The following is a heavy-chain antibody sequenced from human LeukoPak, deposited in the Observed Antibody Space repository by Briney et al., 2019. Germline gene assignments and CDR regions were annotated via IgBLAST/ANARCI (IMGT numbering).Heavy chain of an antibody. Sequence: SETLSLTCTVSGGSISSYYWSWIRQPPGKGLEWIGYTYYSGSTNYNPSLKSRVTISVDTSKNQFSLKLSSVTAADTAVYYCARHLPYAQGAFDIWGQGTMVTVSS. CDR1: GGSISSYY. V-gene: IGHV4-59*08. D-gene: IGHD2-2*01. CDR2: TYYSGST. CDR3: ARHLPYAQGAFDI. J-gene: IGHJ3*02.